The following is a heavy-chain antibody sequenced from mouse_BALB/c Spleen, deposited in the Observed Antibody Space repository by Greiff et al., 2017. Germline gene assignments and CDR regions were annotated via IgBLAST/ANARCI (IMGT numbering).Heavy chain of an antibody. J-gene: IGHJ2*01. CDR3: ARYDGYYPYYFDY. Sequence: QVQLQQSGPELVKPGASVRISCKASGYTFTSYYIHWVKQRPGQGLEWIGWIYPGNVNTKYNEKFKGKATLTADKSSSTAYMQLSSLTSEDSAVYFCARYDGYYPYYFDYWGQGTTLTVSS. D-gene: IGHD2-3*01. CDR1: GYTFTSYY. V-gene: IGHV1S56*01. CDR2: IYPGNVNT.